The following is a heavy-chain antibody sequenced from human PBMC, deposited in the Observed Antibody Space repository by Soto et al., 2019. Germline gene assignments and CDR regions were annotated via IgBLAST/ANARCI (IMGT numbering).Heavy chain of an antibody. V-gene: IGHV3-11*01. D-gene: IGHD3-3*01. CDR3: ARDLTMYGVGGWRYTGMDV. J-gene: IGHJ6*02. Sequence: QVQVLESGGGLVKPGGSLRLSCSGSGFSFSDYFASWIRQAPGKGLEWLSSISHSGSRISYADSIRGRFTISRDTATKSVHLELTNLRVEATGVYFCARDLTMYGVGGWRYTGMDVWGPGTTVTVSS. CDR2: ISHSGSRI. CDR1: GFSFSDYF.